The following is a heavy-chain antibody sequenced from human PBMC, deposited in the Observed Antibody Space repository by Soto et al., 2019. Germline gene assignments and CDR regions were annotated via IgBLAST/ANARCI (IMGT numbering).Heavy chain of an antibody. J-gene: IGHJ6*02. CDR3: VICMGGSGYYYYYYGMDV. CDR1: GFPFSRYD. CDR2: ISSSGSTI. V-gene: IGHV3-48*03. D-gene: IGHD6-25*01. Sequence: LRLSCAASGFPFSRYDMNWVRQAPGKGLERVSYISSSGSTIYYADSAQGRFTISRDNTKNSLYLQLNSLRAEETAAYYCVICMGGSGYYYYYYGMDVWGQGTTVTVSS.